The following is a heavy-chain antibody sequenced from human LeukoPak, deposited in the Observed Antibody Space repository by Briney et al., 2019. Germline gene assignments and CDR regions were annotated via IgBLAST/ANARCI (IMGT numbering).Heavy chain of an antibody. CDR3: AKDPFPRDYYYDSSG. D-gene: IGHD3-22*01. J-gene: IGHJ4*02. V-gene: IGHV3-9*01. Sequence: GGSLRLSCAASGFTFDDYAMHWVRQAPGKGLEWVSGISWNSGSIGYADSVKGRFTISRDNSKNTLYLQMNSLRAEDTAVYYCAKDPFPRDYYYDSSGWGQGTLVTVSS. CDR1: GFTFDDYA. CDR2: ISWNSGSI.